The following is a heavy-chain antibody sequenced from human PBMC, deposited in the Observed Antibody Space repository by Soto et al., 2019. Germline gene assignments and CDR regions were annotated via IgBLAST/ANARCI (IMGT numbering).Heavy chain of an antibody. J-gene: IGHJ6*03. V-gene: IGHV3-23*01. Sequence: GGSLRLSCAASGFTFSSYAMSWVRQAPGKGLERVSAISGSGGSTYYADSVKGRFTISRDNSKNTLYLQMNSLRAEDTAVYYCAKDVTYYSNYEPYYYYYYMDVWGKGTTVTVSS. CDR2: ISGSGGST. D-gene: IGHD4-4*01. CDR3: AKDVTYYSNYEPYYYYYYMDV. CDR1: GFTFSSYA.